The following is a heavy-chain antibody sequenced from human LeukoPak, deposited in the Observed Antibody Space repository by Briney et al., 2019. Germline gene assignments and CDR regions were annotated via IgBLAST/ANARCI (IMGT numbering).Heavy chain of an antibody. CDR2: INPNSGGT. Sequence: ASVKVSCKASGYTFTGYYMHWVRQAPGQGLEWMGWINPNSGGTNYAQKFQGRVTMTRDTSISTAYMELSRLRSDDTAVYYCARIAPLYYYCGMDVWGQGTTVTVSS. V-gene: IGHV1-2*02. D-gene: IGHD3-22*01. J-gene: IGHJ6*02. CDR1: GYTFTGYY. CDR3: ARIAPLYYYCGMDV.